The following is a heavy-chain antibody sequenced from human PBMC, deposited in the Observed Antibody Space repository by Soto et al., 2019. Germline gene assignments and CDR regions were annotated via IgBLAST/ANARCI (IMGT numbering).Heavy chain of an antibody. CDR3: ARDRLGYCSGGSCYSWAFDY. CDR1: GYTFTSYA. Sequence: ASVKVSCKASGYTFTSYAMHWVRQAPGQRLEWMGWINAGNGNTKYSQKFQGRVTITRDTSASTAYMELSSLRSEDTAVYYCARDRLGYCSGGSCYSWAFDYWGQGTLVTVSS. J-gene: IGHJ4*02. CDR2: INAGNGNT. D-gene: IGHD2-15*01. V-gene: IGHV1-3*01.